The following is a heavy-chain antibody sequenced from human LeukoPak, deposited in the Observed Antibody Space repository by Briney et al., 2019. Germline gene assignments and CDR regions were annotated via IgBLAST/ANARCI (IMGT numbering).Heavy chain of an antibody. V-gene: IGHV4-39*07. Sequence: SETLSLTCTVSGGSISSSSYYWGWIRQPPGKGLEWIGSIYYSGSTYYNPSLKSRVTISVDTSKNQFSLKLSSVTAADTAVYYCARGTVATIGQFDYWGQGTLVTVSS. CDR1: GGSISSSSYY. J-gene: IGHJ4*02. CDR2: IYYSGST. D-gene: IGHD5-12*01. CDR3: ARGTVATIGQFDY.